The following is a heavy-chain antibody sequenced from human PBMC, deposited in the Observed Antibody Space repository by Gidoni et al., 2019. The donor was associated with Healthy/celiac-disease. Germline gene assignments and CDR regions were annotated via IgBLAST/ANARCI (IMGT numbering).Heavy chain of an antibody. CDR1: GGSISSYY. J-gene: IGHJ6*02. Sequence: QVQLQESGPGLVKPSETLSLTCTVSGGSISSYYWSWIRQPPGKGLEWIGYIYYSGSTNYNPSLKSRVTISVDTSKNQFSLKLSSVTAADTAVYYCARAATVDYGMDVWGQGTTVTVSS. CDR2: IYYSGST. D-gene: IGHD6-25*01. CDR3: ARAATVDYGMDV. V-gene: IGHV4-59*01.